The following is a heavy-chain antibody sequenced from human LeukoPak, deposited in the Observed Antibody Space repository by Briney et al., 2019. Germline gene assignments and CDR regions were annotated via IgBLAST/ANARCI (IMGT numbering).Heavy chain of an antibody. V-gene: IGHV3-72*01. D-gene: IGHD4-17*01. Sequence: GSLRLSCAASGXTXSXHXXXWVRXXXGXXXEWVGRIRNKANSYTTEYAASVKGRFSISRDDSKNSLYLQMNSMKTEDTAVYYCAVVTTGYWGQGTLVTV. CDR2: IRNKANSYTT. CDR3: AVVTTGY. J-gene: IGHJ4*02. CDR1: GXTXSXHX.